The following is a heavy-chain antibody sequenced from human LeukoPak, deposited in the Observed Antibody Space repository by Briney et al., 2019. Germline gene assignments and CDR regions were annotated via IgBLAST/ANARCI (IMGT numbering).Heavy chain of an antibody. CDR1: GFTFSSYG. J-gene: IGHJ4*02. D-gene: IGHD3-10*01. CDR2: ISYDGSNK. V-gene: IGHV3-30*18. Sequence: PGRSLRLSCAASGFTFSSYGMHWVRQAPGKGLEWVAVISYDGSNKYYVDSVKGRFTISRDNSKNTLYLQMNSLRAEDTAVYYCAKGADYGSGSQHLNYWGQGTLVTVSS. CDR3: AKGADYGSGSQHLNY.